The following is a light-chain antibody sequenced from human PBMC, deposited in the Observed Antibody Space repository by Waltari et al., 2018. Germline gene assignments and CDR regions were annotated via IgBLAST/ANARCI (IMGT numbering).Light chain of an antibody. Sequence: QSVLTQPPSASGTPGQRVTISCSGSSSNIGSNYVYWYQQLPGTAPKLLIYRNNQRPAGVPYRFSGSKSGTSASLAISGLRSEDEADDYCAAWDDSLSVRVFGGGTKLTVL. CDR2: RNN. CDR1: SSNIGSNY. CDR3: AAWDDSLSVRV. V-gene: IGLV1-47*01. J-gene: IGLJ3*02.